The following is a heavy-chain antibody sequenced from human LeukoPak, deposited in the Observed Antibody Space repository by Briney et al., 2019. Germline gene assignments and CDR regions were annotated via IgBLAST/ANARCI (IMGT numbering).Heavy chain of an antibody. D-gene: IGHD5-24*01. CDR2: IWYDGSNK. CDR1: GFTFSSYG. CDR3: ARDMAITSVDY. J-gene: IGHJ4*02. V-gene: IGHV3-33*01. Sequence: GGSLRLSCAASGFTFSSYGMHWVRQAPGKGLEWVAVIWYDGSNKYYGDSVKGRFTISRENSKNTLYLQMNNLRVEDTAVYYCARDMAITSVDYWGQGTLVTVSS.